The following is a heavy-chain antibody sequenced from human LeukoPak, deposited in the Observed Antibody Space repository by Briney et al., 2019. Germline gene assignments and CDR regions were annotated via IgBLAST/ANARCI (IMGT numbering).Heavy chain of an antibody. CDR3: ARRCRSTSCYHY. CDR1: GGSISGSGYY. Sequence: SETPSLTCSVSGGSISGSGYYWAWIRQPPGKGLEWIGNIYDSGNTYYNPSLKSRVTISVDTSRNQFSLELNSVTAADTAVYFCARRCRSTSCYHYWGQGTLVTVSS. D-gene: IGHD2-2*01. J-gene: IGHJ4*02. CDR2: IYDSGNT. V-gene: IGHV4-39*01.